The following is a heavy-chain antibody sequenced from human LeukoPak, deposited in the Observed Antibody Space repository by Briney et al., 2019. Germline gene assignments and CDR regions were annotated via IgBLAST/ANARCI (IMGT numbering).Heavy chain of an antibody. Sequence: GGSLRPSCAASGFTFSTFTMHWVRQAPGKGLEYVSGITDNGGTRNYANSVKGRFTISRDNSKNTLYLQMGGLRPDDMAVYYCAIQIRGYVYGGRGPLVTVPS. CDR3: AIQIRGYVY. V-gene: IGHV3-64*01. CDR1: GFTFSTFT. J-gene: IGHJ4*02. CDR2: ITDNGGTR. D-gene: IGHD6-25*01.